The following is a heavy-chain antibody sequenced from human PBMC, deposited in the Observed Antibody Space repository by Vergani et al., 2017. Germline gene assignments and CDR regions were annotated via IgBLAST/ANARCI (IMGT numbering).Heavy chain of an antibody. Sequence: QVQLVQSGAEVKKPGASVKVSCKASGYTFTGYYMHWVRQAPGQGLEWMGWINPNSGGTNYAQKFQGRVTMTRDTSISTAYMELSRLRSDDTAVYYCAREPANMVRGVKGYYYYGMDVWGQGTTVTVSS. D-gene: IGHD3-10*01. CDR1: GYTFTGYY. J-gene: IGHJ6*02. CDR2: INPNSGGT. V-gene: IGHV1-2*02. CDR3: AREPANMVRGVKGYYYYGMDV.